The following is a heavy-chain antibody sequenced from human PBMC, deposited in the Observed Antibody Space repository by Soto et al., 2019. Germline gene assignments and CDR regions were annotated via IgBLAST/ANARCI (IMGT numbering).Heavy chain of an antibody. Sequence: QGQLVQSGAEVKKPGASVKVSCKASGYTFINYAIHWVRQAPGQRLEWLGWINGGQGNTKNSQKFQGRVTITRDESAITDYLDRRSLRAEDAGVYACASLVAPGEFDYWGQGTLVTVTS. CDR2: INGGQGNT. D-gene: IGHD7-27*01. CDR1: GYTFINYA. CDR3: ASLVAPGEFDY. J-gene: IGHJ4*02. V-gene: IGHV1-3*01.